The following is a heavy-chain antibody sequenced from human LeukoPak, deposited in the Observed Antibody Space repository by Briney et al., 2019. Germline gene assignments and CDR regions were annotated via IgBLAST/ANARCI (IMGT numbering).Heavy chain of an antibody. D-gene: IGHD3-3*01. CDR2: IFYSGST. J-gene: IGHJ4*02. Sequence: SETLSLTCTVSGDSITTYYWSWIRQPPGKGLEWIGFIFYSGSTNYNPSLKSRVTISLNTSKTQVSLKLSSVTAADTAVYYCARGTFWGGYHHDYWGQGTLVTVSS. V-gene: IGHV4-59*01. CDR3: ARGTFWGGYHHDY. CDR1: GDSITTYY.